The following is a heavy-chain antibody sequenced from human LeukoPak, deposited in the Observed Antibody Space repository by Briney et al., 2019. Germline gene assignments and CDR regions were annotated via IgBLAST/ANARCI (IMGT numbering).Heavy chain of an antibody. CDR2: IYYSGST. CDR1: GGSISTNNYY. Sequence: SETPSLTCTVSGGSISTNNYYWGWIRQPPGKGLEWIGSIYYSGSTYYNPSLKSRVTISVDTSKNQFSLKLSSVTAADTAVYYCAREGVGDGYRLSAFDIWGQGTMVTVSS. V-gene: IGHV4-39*07. J-gene: IGHJ3*02. D-gene: IGHD5-24*01. CDR3: AREGVGDGYRLSAFDI.